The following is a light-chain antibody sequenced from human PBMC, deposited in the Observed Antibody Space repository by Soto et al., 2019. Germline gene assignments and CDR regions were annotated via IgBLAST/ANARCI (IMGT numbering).Light chain of an antibody. J-gene: IGLJ1*01. CDR3: AAWEDSPDGYV. V-gene: IGLV1-44*01. Sequence: NTVSWYQHRPGTAPKVLIFNSDQRPSGVPDRFSGSKSGTSASLAISGLRSEDEADYYCAAWEDSPDGYVFGTGTTVTVL. CDR1: NT. CDR2: NSD.